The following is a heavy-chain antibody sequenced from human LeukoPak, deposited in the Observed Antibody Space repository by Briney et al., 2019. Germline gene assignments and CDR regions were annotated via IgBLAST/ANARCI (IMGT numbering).Heavy chain of an antibody. CDR3: ARDGRSLDGGNGFDY. CDR2: ISYDGSNK. CDR1: GFTFNNYA. J-gene: IGHJ4*02. D-gene: IGHD4-23*01. Sequence: SGGSLRLSCAASGFTFNNYAMHWVRQAPGKGLEWVAVISYDGSNKYYADSVKGRLTISRDNSKNTLYLQMNSLRAEDTAVYYCARDGRSLDGGNGFDYWGQGTLVTVSS. V-gene: IGHV3-30*04.